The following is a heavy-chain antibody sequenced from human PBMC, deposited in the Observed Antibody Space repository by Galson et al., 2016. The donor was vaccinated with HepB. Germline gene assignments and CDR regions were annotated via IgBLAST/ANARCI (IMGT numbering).Heavy chain of an antibody. CDR1: GFSLNNYR. J-gene: IGHJ4*02. CDR3: ARDPGRAVAGSIDF. D-gene: IGHD3-10*01. CDR2: IGGDGNDI. Sequence: SLRLSCAASGFSLNNYRMHWVRQAPGKGLEWVAVIGGDGNDIYYAVSVKGRFTIFRDDSQSTVFLQLNSLRVEDTAFYYCARDPGRAVAGSIDFWGQGTLVAVSS. V-gene: IGHV3-33*01.